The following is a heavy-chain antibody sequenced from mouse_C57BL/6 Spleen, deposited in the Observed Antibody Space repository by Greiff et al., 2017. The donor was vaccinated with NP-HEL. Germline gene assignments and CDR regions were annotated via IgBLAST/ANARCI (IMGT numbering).Heavy chain of an antibody. Sequence: QVQLKESGPELVKPGASVKLSCKASGYTFTSYDINWVKQRPGQGLEWIGWIYPRDGSTKYNEKFKGKATLTVDTSSSTAYMELHSLTSEDSAVYFCARERDYYGSSGWYFDVWGTGTTVTVSS. J-gene: IGHJ1*03. V-gene: IGHV1-85*01. CDR3: ARERDYYGSSGWYFDV. D-gene: IGHD1-1*01. CDR2: IYPRDGST. CDR1: GYTFTSYD.